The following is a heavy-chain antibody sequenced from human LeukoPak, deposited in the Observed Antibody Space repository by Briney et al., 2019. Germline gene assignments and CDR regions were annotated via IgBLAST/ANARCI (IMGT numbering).Heavy chain of an antibody. J-gene: IGHJ4*02. Sequence: GGSLRLSCAASGFTFSSYAMSWVRQAPGKGLEWVSAISGSGGSTYYADSVKGRFTISRDNSKNTLYLQMNSLRAEDTAVYYCAKDRKELIRAYYFDYWGQGTLVTVSS. CDR2: ISGSGGST. CDR1: GFTFSSYA. V-gene: IGHV3-23*01. D-gene: IGHD1-26*01. CDR3: AKDRKELIRAYYFDY.